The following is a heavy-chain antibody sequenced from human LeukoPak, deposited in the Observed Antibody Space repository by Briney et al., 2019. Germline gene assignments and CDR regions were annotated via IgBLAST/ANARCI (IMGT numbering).Heavy chain of an antibody. CDR1: GFSFSKYW. J-gene: IGHJ4*02. Sequence: GGSLRLSCAASGFSFSKYWMHWVRQTPGEGLVWVSRIKEDGTYTSYADSVKGRFTISRDNARNTVFLRMNSLRAEDTAVYYCARDFDMGITPGDDFDFWGQGTLVTVSS. CDR2: IKEDGTYT. CDR3: ARDFDMGITPGDDFDF. V-gene: IGHV3-74*01. D-gene: IGHD3-9*01.